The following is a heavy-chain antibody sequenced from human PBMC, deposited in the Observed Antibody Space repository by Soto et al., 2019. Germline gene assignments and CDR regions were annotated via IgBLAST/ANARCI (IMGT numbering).Heavy chain of an antibody. CDR1: GGSFSGYY. D-gene: IGHD3-3*01. V-gene: IGHV4-34*01. J-gene: IGHJ6*02. Sequence: SETLSLTCAVYGGSFSGYYWSWIRPPPGKGRECIGEINHSGSTNYNPSLTSRVTISVATSKNQFSLKLSSLTAADTAXYYCERGVVFGVLGNYYGMDVWGQVTRVTVSS. CDR2: INHSGST. CDR3: ERGVVFGVLGNYYGMDV.